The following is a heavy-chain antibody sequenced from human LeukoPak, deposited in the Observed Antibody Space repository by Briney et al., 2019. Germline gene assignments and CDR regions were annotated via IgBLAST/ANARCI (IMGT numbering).Heavy chain of an antibody. CDR3: ARGDYGDDHAFDI. J-gene: IGHJ3*02. Sequence: GGSLRLSCAASGFTLSSYTMNWVRQAPGKGLEWVSSIIRGSGYIYYADSVKGRFTISRDNPKNSLYLQMNSLRAEDTAVYYCARGDYGDDHAFDIWGQGTMVTVSS. V-gene: IGHV3-21*01. CDR1: GFTLSSYT. CDR2: IIRGSGYI. D-gene: IGHD4-17*01.